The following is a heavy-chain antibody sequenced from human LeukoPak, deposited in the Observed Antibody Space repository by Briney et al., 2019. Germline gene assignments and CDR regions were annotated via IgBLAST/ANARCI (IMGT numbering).Heavy chain of an antibody. CDR1: GFTFSSYA. CDR3: AKRFSSGWRYAFDI. V-gene: IGHV3-23*01. J-gene: IGHJ3*02. Sequence: KTGGSLRLSCAASGFTFSSYAMSWVRQDPGKGREWISAISDSGGSTYYADSVKGRFTISRDNSKNTLFLQMNSLRAEDTAIYYCAKRFSSGWRYAFDIWGQGTMVTVSS. CDR2: ISDSGGST. D-gene: IGHD6-19*01.